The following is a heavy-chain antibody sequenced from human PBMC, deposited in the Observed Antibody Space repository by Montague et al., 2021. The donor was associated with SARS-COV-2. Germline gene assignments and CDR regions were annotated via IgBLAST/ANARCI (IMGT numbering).Heavy chain of an antibody. D-gene: IGHD3-10*01. V-gene: IGHV4-34*01. J-gene: IGHJ6*02. CDR2: INHSGST. CDR3: ARVRYYGSGTSLGMDV. CDR1: GGSFSGYY. Sequence: SETLSLTCAVCGGSFSGYYWSWIRQPPGKGLEWIGEINHSGSTNYNLSLKSRVTISVDTSKNQFSLKLSSVTAADTAVYYCARVRYYGSGTSLGMDVWGQGTTVTVSS.